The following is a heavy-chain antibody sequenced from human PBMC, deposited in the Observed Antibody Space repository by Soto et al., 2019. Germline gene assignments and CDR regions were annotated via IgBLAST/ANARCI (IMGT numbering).Heavy chain of an antibody. CDR2: IWYDGSNK. CDR3: ARGTVHFDY. V-gene: IGHV3-33*01. Sequence: QVQLVESGGGVVQPGRSLRLSCAASGFTFSSYGMHWVRQDPGKGLEWVAVIWYDGSNKYYADSVKGRFTISRDNSKNTLYLQMNSLRAEDTAVYYCARGTVHFDYWGQGTLVTVSS. CDR1: GFTFSSYG. D-gene: IGHD1-1*01. J-gene: IGHJ4*02.